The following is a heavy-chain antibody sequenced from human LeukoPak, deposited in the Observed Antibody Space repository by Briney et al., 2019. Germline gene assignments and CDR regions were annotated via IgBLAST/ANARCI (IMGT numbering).Heavy chain of an antibody. D-gene: IGHD6-13*01. Sequence: SETLSLTCTVSGGSISSYYWSWMRQTPEKGLEWIGHSFYSGSTNYNPFLKSRVTISVDRSKNQFSLKLSSVTAADTAVYYCAREIGIAAAEAYWGQGTLVTVSS. CDR2: SFYSGST. CDR1: GGSISSYY. V-gene: IGHV4-59*12. J-gene: IGHJ4*02. CDR3: AREIGIAAAEAY.